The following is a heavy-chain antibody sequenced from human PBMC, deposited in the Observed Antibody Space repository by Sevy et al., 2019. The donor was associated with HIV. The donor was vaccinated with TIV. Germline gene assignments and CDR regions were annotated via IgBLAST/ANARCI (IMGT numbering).Heavy chain of an antibody. J-gene: IGHJ4*02. V-gene: IGHV3-33*01. CDR3: ARGRVGATTSYYFDY. D-gene: IGHD1-26*01. CDR1: GFTFSSYA. Sequence: GGSLRLSCAASGFTFSSYAMHWVRQAPGKGLEWVGFIWHDGSQKYYADSVRGRFTFSRDNSKNTLFLQVSSLRAEDTAVYYYARGRVGATTSYYFDYWGQGTLVTVSS. CDR2: IWHDGSQK.